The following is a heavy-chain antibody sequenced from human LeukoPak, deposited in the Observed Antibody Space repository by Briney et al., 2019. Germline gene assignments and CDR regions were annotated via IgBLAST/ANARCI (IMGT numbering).Heavy chain of an antibody. Sequence: GGSLRLSCAASGFTFSSYWMTWVRQAPGEGLEWVANIKVDGSDKYYVDSVKGRFTISRDNAKNSLYLQMNSLRAEDTAVYYCARDRGYLSFDFWGQGTLVTVSS. V-gene: IGHV3-7*05. D-gene: IGHD3-10*01. CDR1: GFTFSSYW. CDR2: IKVDGSDK. CDR3: ARDRGYLSFDF. J-gene: IGHJ4*02.